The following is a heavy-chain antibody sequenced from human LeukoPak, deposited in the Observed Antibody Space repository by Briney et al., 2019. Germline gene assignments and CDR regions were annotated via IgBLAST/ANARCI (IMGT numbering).Heavy chain of an antibody. D-gene: IGHD3-3*01. J-gene: IGHJ4*02. CDR2: INSDGSST. CDR1: GFSLSSYW. Sequence: GGSLRLSCAAPGFSLSSYWMHWVRQAPGEGLVWVSRINSDGSSTTYAGSVKGRSSISRDNAKNTLYLHLDSLRAEDTGVYYCARAVRAHPPADFWGQGTLVTDSS. V-gene: IGHV3-74*01. CDR3: ARAVRAHPPADF.